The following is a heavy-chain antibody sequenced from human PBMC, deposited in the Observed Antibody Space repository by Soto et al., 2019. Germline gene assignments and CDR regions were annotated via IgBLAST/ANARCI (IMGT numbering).Heavy chain of an antibody. V-gene: IGHV1-46*01. CDR2: INPSGGST. D-gene: IGHD6-13*01. J-gene: IGHJ6*02. CDR3: AREIAAAGTGSYYYYYGMDV. Sequence: ASVKVSCKASGYTFTSYYMHWVRQAPGQGLEWMGIINPSGGSTSYAQKFQGRVTMTRDTSTSTVYMELSSLRSEDTAVYYCAREIAAAGTGSYYYYYGMDVWGQGTTVTVSS. CDR1: GYTFTSYY.